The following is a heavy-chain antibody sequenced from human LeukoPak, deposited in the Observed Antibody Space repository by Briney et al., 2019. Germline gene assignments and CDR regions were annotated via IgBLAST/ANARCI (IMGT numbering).Heavy chain of an antibody. D-gene: IGHD2-21*02. CDR3: AKEKSQDCGGDCSPRVHFDY. V-gene: IGHV3-23*01. CDR1: GFTFSSYA. J-gene: IGHJ4*02. Sequence: GGSLRLSCAASGFTFSSYAMSWVRQAPGKGLEWVSAISGSGGSTYYADSVKGRFTISRDNSKNTLYLQMSGLRAEDTAVYYCAKEKSQDCGGDCSPRVHFDYWGQGTLVTVSS. CDR2: ISGSGGST.